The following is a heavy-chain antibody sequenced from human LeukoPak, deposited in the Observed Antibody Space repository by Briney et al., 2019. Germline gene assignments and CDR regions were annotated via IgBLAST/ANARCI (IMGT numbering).Heavy chain of an antibody. CDR2: ISSSSSYI. V-gene: IGHV3-21*04. J-gene: IGHJ6*02. CDR1: GFTFSSYS. D-gene: IGHD6-19*01. CDR3: AAGYPSSGWFHYYYYGTDV. Sequence: GGSLRLSCAASGFTFSSYSMNWVRQAPGKGLEWVSSISSSSSYIYYADSVKGRFTISRDNAKNSLYLQMNSLRAEDTAVYYCAAGYPSSGWFHYYYYGTDVWGQGTTVTVSS.